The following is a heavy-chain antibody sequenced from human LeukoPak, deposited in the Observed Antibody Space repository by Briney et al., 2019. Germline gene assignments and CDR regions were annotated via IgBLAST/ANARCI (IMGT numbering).Heavy chain of an antibody. CDR2: ISAYNGNT. Sequence: ASVKVSCKASGYTFTSYGISWARQAPGQGLEWVGWISAYNGNTNYAQKLQGRVTMTTDTSTSTAYMELRSLRSNDTAVYYCARVDIVVVPAADLYFDYWGQGTLVTVSS. CDR3: ARVDIVVVPAADLYFDY. CDR1: GYTFTSYG. J-gene: IGHJ4*02. V-gene: IGHV1-18*01. D-gene: IGHD2-2*01.